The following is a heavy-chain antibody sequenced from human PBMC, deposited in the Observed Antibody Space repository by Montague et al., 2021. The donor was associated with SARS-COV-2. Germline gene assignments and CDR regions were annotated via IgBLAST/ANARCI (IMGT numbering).Heavy chain of an antibody. CDR3: ARLGYCGGGSCIDP. CDR1: GFTFSSYE. J-gene: IGHJ5*02. CDR2: ISSSGSTI. D-gene: IGHD2-15*01. V-gene: IGHV3-48*03. Sequence: SLRLSCAASGFTFSSYEMNWVRQAPGKGLEWVSYISSSGSTIYYADSVKGRFTISRDNAKNSLYLQMNSLRAEDTAVYYCARLGYCGGGSCIDPWGQGTLVTVSS.